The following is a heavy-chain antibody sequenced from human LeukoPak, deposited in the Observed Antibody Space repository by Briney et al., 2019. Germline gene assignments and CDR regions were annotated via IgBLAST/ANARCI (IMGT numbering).Heavy chain of an antibody. CDR3: AREWELLSWFDY. CDR1: GGSFSGYY. Sequence: SETLSLTCAVYGGSFSGYYWSWIRQPPGKGLEWIGEINHSGSTYYDPSLKSRVTISVDTSKNQFSLKLSSVTAADTAVYYCAREWELLSWFDYWGQGTLVTVSS. V-gene: IGHV4-34*01. CDR2: INHSGST. J-gene: IGHJ4*02. D-gene: IGHD1-26*01.